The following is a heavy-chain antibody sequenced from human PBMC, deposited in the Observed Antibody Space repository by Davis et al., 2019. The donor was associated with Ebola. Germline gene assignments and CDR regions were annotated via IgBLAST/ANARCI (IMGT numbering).Heavy chain of an antibody. V-gene: IGHV1-46*01. CDR1: GYTFTGYY. J-gene: IGHJ4*02. Sequence: ASVKVSCKASGYTFTGYYIHWVRQAPGQGLEWMGIINPSGGSKTYAQKFQGRVTMTRDTSTRTVYMELSSLRSEDTAVYYCARGRGHYEYSGGDYWGQGTLVTVSS. CDR3: ARGRGHYEYSGGDY. D-gene: IGHD2-21*01. CDR2: INPSGGSK.